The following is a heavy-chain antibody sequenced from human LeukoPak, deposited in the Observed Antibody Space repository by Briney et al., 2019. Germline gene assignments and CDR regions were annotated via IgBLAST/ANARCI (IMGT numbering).Heavy chain of an antibody. CDR1: GYTFTSYY. V-gene: IGHV1-46*01. D-gene: IGHD6-19*01. CDR3: ARVGVGGSGWSLFDY. Sequence: ASVKVSCKASGYTFTSYYMHWGRQAPGQGLEWMGIINPSGGSTSYAQKFQGRVTMTRDMSTSTVYMELSSLRSEDTAVYYCARVGVGGSGWSLFDYWGQGTLVTVSS. CDR2: INPSGGST. J-gene: IGHJ4*02.